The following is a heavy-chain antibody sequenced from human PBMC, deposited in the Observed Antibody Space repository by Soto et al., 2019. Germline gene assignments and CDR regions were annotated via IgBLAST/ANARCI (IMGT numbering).Heavy chain of an antibody. CDR2: IYSGDSDT. D-gene: IGHD6-19*01. CDR1: GYSFTSYW. Sequence: LGESLKISCKGSGYSFTSYWIGWVRQMPGKGLEWMGIIYSGDSDTRYSPSFQGQVTISADKSISTAYLQWSSLKASDTAMYYSARHVAADGDYYYYGMDVWGQGTTVTVSS. J-gene: IGHJ6*02. CDR3: ARHVAADGDYYYYGMDV. V-gene: IGHV5-51*01.